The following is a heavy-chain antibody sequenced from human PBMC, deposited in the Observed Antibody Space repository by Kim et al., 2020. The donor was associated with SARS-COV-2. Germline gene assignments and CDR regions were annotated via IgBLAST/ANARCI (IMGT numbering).Heavy chain of an antibody. Sequence: GGSLRLSCAASGFTFSTYWMTWVRQAPVKGLEWVANIKEDGSDKYYVVSVSGRFTISRDNAKNSLYLQMNSLRAEDTAVYYCARDRRYCSGGACYSLYDYWSQGALVTVSS. CDR1: GFTFSTYW. CDR2: IKEDGSDK. CDR3: ARDRRYCSGGACYSLYDY. D-gene: IGHD2-15*01. V-gene: IGHV3-7*01. J-gene: IGHJ4*02.